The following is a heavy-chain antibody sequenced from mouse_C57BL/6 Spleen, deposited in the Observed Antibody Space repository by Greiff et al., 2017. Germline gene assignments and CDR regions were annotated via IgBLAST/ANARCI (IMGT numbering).Heavy chain of an antibody. V-gene: IGHV1-72*01. D-gene: IGHD2-4*01. Sequence: QVQLQQPGAELVKPGASVKLSCKASGYTFTSYWMHWVKQRPGRGLEWIGRIDPNSGGTKYNEKFKSKATLTVDKPSSTAYMQLSILTSEDSAVYYCARAYYDYDVRVDYWGQGTTLTLSS. J-gene: IGHJ2*01. CDR3: ARAYYDYDVRVDY. CDR1: GYTFTSYW. CDR2: IDPNSGGT.